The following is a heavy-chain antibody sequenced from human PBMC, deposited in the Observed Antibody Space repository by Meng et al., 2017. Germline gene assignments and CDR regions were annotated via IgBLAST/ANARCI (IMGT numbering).Heavy chain of an antibody. V-gene: IGHV4-34*01. CDR2: INHSGST. CDR1: GGSFSGYY. Sequence: GSLRLSCAVYGGSFSGYYWSWIRQPPGKGLEWIGEINHSGSTNYNPSLKSRVTISVDTSKTQFSLKLNSVTAADTAVYYCARGGQQWLGPQYFQHWGQGTLVTVSS. J-gene: IGHJ1*01. CDR3: ARGGQQWLGPQYFQH. D-gene: IGHD6-19*01.